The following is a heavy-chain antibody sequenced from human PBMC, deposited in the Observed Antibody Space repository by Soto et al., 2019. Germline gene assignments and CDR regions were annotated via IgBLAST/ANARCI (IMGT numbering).Heavy chain of an antibody. CDR2: INWNGGST. D-gene: IGHD4-4*01. CDR3: ARSEVLYSNHGWGWGGYNYYMDV. CDR1: GFTFDDYG. V-gene: IGHV3-20*01. J-gene: IGHJ6*03. Sequence: GGSLRLSCAASGFTFDDYGMSWVRQAPGKGLEWVSGINWNGGSTGYADSVKGRFTISRDNAKNSLYLQMNSLRAEDTALYHCARSEVLYSNHGWGWGGYNYYMDVWGKGTTVTVSS.